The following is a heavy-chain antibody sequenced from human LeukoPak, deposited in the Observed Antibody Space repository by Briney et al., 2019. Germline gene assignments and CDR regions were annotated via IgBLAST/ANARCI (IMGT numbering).Heavy chain of an antibody. CDR3: ARSSHYDILTGYSEEDAFDI. V-gene: IGHV3-53*01. D-gene: IGHD3-9*01. CDR1: GFTVSSNY. J-gene: IGHJ3*02. CDR2: ISSTGST. Sequence: PGGSLRLSCAASGFTVSSNYMSWVRQAPGKGLEWVSVISSTGSTDYADSVKGRFTISRDTSKNTLYLQMNSLRVEDTAVYYCARSSHYDILTGYSEEDAFDIWGQGTMVTVSS.